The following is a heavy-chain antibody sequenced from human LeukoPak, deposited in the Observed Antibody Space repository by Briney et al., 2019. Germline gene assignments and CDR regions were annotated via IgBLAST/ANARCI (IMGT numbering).Heavy chain of an antibody. D-gene: IGHD3-22*01. V-gene: IGHV1-18*01. CDR2: ISAYNGNT. J-gene: IGHJ4*02. CDR1: GYTFTSYG. CDR3: ARDGNYYDSSGRRPDY. Sequence: ASVTVSCTPSGYTFTSYGISWVRPAPGQGLEWMGWISAYNGNTNYAQKLQGRVTMTTDTSTSTAYMELRSLRSDDTAVYYCARDGNYYDSSGRRPDYWGQGTLVTVSS.